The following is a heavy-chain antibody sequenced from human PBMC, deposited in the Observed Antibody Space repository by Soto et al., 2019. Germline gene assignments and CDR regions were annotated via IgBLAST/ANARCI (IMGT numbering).Heavy chain of an antibody. V-gene: IGHV3-23*01. CDR2: ISGSGGST. CDR3: ACLTAALTSSGFDY. J-gene: IGHJ4*02. CDR1: GFTFSSYA. D-gene: IGHD6-25*01. Sequence: EVQLLESGGGLVQPGGSLRLSCAASGFTFSSYAMSWVRQAPGKGLEWVSAISGSGGSTYYADSVKGRFTISRDNSTNTLYLQMSSLRVEDTAVYYCACLTAALTSSGFDYWGQGTLVTVSS.